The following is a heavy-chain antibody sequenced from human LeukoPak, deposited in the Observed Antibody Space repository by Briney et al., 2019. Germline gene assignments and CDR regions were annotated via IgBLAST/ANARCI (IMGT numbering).Heavy chain of an antibody. D-gene: IGHD3-10*01. CDR1: GGTFSSYA. Sequence: SVKVSCKASGGTFSSYAISWVRQAPGQGLEWMGRIIPILGIANYAQKFQGRVTITADRSTSTAYMELSSLRSEDTDVYYCARDEGDYYYGSGSYYSGVDYWGQGTLVTVSS. CDR3: ARDEGDYYYGSGSYYSGVDY. V-gene: IGHV1-69*04. J-gene: IGHJ4*02. CDR2: IIPILGIA.